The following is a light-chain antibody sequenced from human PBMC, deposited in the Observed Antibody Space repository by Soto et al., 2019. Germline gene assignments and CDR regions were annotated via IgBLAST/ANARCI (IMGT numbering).Light chain of an antibody. J-gene: IGLJ1*01. Sequence: QSVLTQPPSVSEAPNQRVTISCSGNSSNIGNNGVNWYQHFPGEPPKLLIYEGTQRPSGVSSRFSGSKSGNTASLTISGLQAEDEADYYCCSYASSSSYVFGTGTKVTVL. CDR2: EGT. V-gene: IGLV1-36*01. CDR3: CSYASSSSYV. CDR1: SSNIGNNG.